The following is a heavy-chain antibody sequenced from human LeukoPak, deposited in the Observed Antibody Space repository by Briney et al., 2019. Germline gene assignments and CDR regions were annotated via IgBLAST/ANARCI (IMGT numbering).Heavy chain of an antibody. D-gene: IGHD3-9*01. Sequence: ASVKVSCKASGYTFTSYYMHWVRQAPGRGLEWMGIINPSGGSTTYAQKFQGRVTMTRDTSTSTVYMDLSSLRSEDTAVYYCARDRALRFDWRHDAFDIWGQGTMVTVSS. V-gene: IGHV1-46*01. CDR1: GYTFTSYY. CDR2: INPSGGST. CDR3: ARDRALRFDWRHDAFDI. J-gene: IGHJ3*02.